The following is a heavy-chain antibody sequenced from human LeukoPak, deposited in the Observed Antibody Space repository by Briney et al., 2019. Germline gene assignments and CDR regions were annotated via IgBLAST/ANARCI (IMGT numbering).Heavy chain of an antibody. CDR3: AKLVASSTQY. J-gene: IGHJ4*02. V-gene: IGHV3-53*01. CDR1: GFTVSSSY. Sequence: GGSLRLSCAASGFTVSSSYMSWVRQAPGKGLEWVSLINSGGSTYYADSVKGRFTISRDNSKNTLYLQMNSLRAEDTALYHCAKLVASSTQYWDQGTLVTVSS. CDR2: INSGGST. D-gene: IGHD2-2*01.